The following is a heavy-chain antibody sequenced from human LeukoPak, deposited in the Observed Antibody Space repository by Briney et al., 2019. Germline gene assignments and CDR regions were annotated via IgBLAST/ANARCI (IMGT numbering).Heavy chain of an antibody. CDR3: ARRGMLDY. CDR1: GGSISSHY. CDR2: IYYSGST. V-gene: IGHV4-59*08. Sequence: SETLSLTCTVSGGSISSHYWSWIRQPPGKGLEWIGYIYYSGSTKYNPSLKSRVTISVDTSKNQFSLKLSSVTAADTAVYYCARRGMLDYWGQGTLVTVSS. D-gene: IGHD2-2*03. J-gene: IGHJ4*02.